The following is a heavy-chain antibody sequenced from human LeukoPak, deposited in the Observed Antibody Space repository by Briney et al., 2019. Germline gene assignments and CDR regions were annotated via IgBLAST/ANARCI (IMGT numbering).Heavy chain of an antibody. Sequence: GGSLRLSCAASGFTFSSYAMHWVRQAPGKGLEWVAVISYDGSNKYYADSVKGRFTISRDNSKNTLYLQMNSLRAEDTAVYYCAKVDRIVVVPAAIDYWGQGTLVTVSS. V-gene: IGHV3-30-3*01. D-gene: IGHD2-2*02. CDR2: ISYDGSNK. J-gene: IGHJ4*02. CDR3: AKVDRIVVVPAAIDY. CDR1: GFTFSSYA.